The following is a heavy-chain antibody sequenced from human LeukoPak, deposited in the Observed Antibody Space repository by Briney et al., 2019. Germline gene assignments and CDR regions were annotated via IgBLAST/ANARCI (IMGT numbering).Heavy chain of an antibody. V-gene: IGHV3-30*18. CDR1: GFTFSSYG. D-gene: IGHD6-13*01. J-gene: IGHJ5*02. Sequence: GRSLRLSCAASGFTFSSYGMHWVRQAPGKGLEWVAVISYDGSNKYYADSVKGRFTIYRDNSKNTLYLQMNSLRAEDTAVYYCAKDRYSSSWYWFDPWGQGTLVTVSS. CDR3: AKDRYSSSWYWFDP. CDR2: ISYDGSNK.